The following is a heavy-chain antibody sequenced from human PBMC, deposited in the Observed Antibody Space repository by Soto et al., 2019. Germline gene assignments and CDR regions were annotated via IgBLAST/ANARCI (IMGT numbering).Heavy chain of an antibody. CDR2: ISSSSSYI. J-gene: IGHJ5*01. CDR1: GFTFSSYS. D-gene: IGHD3-16*01. CDR3: AKARAGSGNYATLGRNGFDS. Sequence: GGSLRLSCAASGFTFSSYSMNWVRQAPGKGLEWVSSISSSSSYIYYADSVKGRFTISRDNAKNSLYLQMNSLRAEDTAVYYFAKARAGSGNYATLGRNGFDSWGQGVLVTVS. V-gene: IGHV3-21*01.